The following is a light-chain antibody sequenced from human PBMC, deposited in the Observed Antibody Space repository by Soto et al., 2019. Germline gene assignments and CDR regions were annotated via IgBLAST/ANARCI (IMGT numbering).Light chain of an antibody. V-gene: IGLV2-14*01. Sequence: SALTQPASVSGSPGQAITISCSGSSSDVGAHNFVSWYQHHPGKAPKLMIYEVSNRPSGVSNRFSGSKSGNTASLTISGLQAEDEADYYCNSYTSNNTYVFGSGTKVTV. J-gene: IGLJ1*01. CDR2: EVS. CDR1: SSDVGAHNF. CDR3: NSYTSNNTYV.